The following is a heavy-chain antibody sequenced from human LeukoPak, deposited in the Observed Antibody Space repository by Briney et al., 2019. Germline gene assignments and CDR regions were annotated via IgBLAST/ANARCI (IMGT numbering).Heavy chain of an antibody. D-gene: IGHD6-13*01. CDR2: IRTKVNSYAT. CDR3: SRGISGYGMDV. CDR1: GFTFSGSG. J-gene: IGHJ6*02. V-gene: IGHV3-73*01. Sequence: GGSLKLSCAASGFTFSGSGMYWVRQASGKGLEWIGRIRTKVNSYATAYAASVKGRFTISRDDSKNTAYLQMDSLKTEDTAVYYCSRGISGYGMDVWGQGTTVTVSS.